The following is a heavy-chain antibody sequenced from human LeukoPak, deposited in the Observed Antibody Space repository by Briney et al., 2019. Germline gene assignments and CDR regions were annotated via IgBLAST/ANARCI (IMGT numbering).Heavy chain of an antibody. CDR3: AKSQVVPGAILGSYFDY. CDR1: GFTFNSYW. J-gene: IGHJ4*02. CDR2: IKRDGSEK. D-gene: IGHD2-2*02. V-gene: IGHV3-7*03. Sequence: PGGSLRLSCAASGFTFNSYWMNWVLQAPGKGLEWVANIKRDGSEKYYVDSVKGRFTISRDNAKNSLDLQMNSLRVEDTAVYYCAKSQVVPGAILGSYFDYWGQGTLVTVSS.